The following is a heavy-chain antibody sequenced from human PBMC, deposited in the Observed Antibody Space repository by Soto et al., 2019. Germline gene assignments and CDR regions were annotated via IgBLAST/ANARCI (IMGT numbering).Heavy chain of an antibody. CDR2: ISNAGSNK. J-gene: IGHJ4*02. V-gene: IGHV3-30-3*01. CDR1: GFTFSSYA. Sequence: QVQLVESGGGVVQPGRSLRLSCAASGFTFSSYAMHWVRQAPGKGLEWVAVISNAGSNKYYADSVKGRFTISRDNSKNTLYLQMNRLRAEDTAVYYCAREEAGSGFVFDCWGQGTLVTVSS. D-gene: IGHD3-3*01. CDR3: AREEAGSGFVFDC.